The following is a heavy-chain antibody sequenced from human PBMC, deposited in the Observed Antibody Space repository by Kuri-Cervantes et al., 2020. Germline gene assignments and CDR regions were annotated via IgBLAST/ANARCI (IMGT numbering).Heavy chain of an antibody. CDR2: TYHSGST. CDR1: GGSISSSNW. CDR3: ARVNGTGPFDY. D-gene: IGHD2-8*01. Sequence: SETLSLTCTVSGGSISSSNWWSWVRQPPGKGLEWIGETYHSGSTNYNPSLKSRVTISVDKSKNQFSLKLSSVTAADTAVYYCARVNGTGPFDYWGQGTLVTVSS. V-gene: IGHV4-4*02. J-gene: IGHJ4*02.